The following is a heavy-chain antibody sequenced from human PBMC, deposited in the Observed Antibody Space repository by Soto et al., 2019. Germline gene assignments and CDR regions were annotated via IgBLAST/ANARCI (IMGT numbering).Heavy chain of an antibody. CDR3: ARQRSGGLDV. J-gene: IGHJ6*02. Sequence: GESLKISCEGSGYSFTSYWIGWERQMPGKGLEWMGIIYPGDSDTRYSLSFEGQVTMSADKSISTAWLQWSSLKASDSAMYYCARQRSGGLDVWGQGTTVTVS. V-gene: IGHV5-51*01. CDR1: GYSFTSYW. CDR2: IYPGDSDT. D-gene: IGHD3-10*01.